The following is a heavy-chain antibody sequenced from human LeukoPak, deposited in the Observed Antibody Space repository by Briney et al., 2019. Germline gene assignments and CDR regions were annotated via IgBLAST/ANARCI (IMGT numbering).Heavy chain of an antibody. CDR1: GFTLSSSW. D-gene: IGHD3-10*01. V-gene: IGHV3-7*04. Sequence: GGSLRLSCVASGFTLSSSWMSWVRQAPGKGLEWGSNIKQDGSEKYYVDSGKGRFTIYRDNGKNSLYLQMNSLRAEDTAVYYCARGGNYDGSGGRAKFDYWGEGTLVTV. CDR3: ARGGNYDGSGGRAKFDY. J-gene: IGHJ4*02. CDR2: IKQDGSEK.